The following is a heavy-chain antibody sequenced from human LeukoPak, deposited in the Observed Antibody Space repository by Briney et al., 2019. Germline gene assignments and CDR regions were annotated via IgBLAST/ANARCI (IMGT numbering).Heavy chain of an antibody. CDR3: ARGPKGFFDY. J-gene: IGHJ4*02. Sequence: GGSLRLSCAASGFTFSSYSMNWVRQAPGKGLEWVSSISSSSSHIYYADSVKGRFTISRDNAKNSLYLQMNSLRAEDTAVYYCARGPKGFFDYWGQGTLVTVSS. V-gene: IGHV3-21*01. CDR2: ISSSSSHI. CDR1: GFTFSSYS.